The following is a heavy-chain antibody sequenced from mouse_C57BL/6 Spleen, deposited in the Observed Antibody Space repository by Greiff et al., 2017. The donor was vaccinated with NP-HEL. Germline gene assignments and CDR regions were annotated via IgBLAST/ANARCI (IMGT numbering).Heavy chain of an antibody. J-gene: IGHJ3*01. D-gene: IGHD4-1*01. CDR3: ASSANWEFAY. CDR1: GYAFTNYL. Sequence: VQLQQSGAELVRPGSSVKLSCKASGYAFTNYLLEWVKQRPGQGLEWIGVFNHGSGGTNYNEKFKGKATLTADKSSSTANMPLSSLTSEYSEVYFCASSANWEFAYWGQGTLVTVSA. V-gene: IGHV1-54*01. CDR2: FNHGSGGT.